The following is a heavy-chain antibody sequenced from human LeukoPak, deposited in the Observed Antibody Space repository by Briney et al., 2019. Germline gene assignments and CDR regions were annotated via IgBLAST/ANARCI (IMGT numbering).Heavy chain of an antibody. V-gene: IGHV1-18*01. D-gene: IGHD6-19*01. J-gene: IGHJ4*02. CDR2: ISAYNGNT. CDR3: ARVPSRVAVAGTSDY. CDR1: GGTFSSYA. Sequence: ASVKVSCKASGGTFSSYAISWVRQAPGQGLEWMGWISAYNGNTNYAQKLQGRVTMTTDTSTSTAYMELRSLRSDDTAVYYCARVPSRVAVAGTSDYWGQGTLVTVSS.